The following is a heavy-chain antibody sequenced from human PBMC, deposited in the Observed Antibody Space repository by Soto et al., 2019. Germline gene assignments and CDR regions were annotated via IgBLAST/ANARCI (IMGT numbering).Heavy chain of an antibody. J-gene: IGHJ6*02. V-gene: IGHV1-69*06. CDR2: IIPIFGTA. CDR1: GGTFSSYA. CDR3: ASEPYYFWSDRRGSCYYGMDV. Sequence: SVKVSCKASGGTFSSYAISWVRQAPGQGLEWMGGIIPIFGTANYAQKFQGRVTITADKSTSTAYMELSSLRSEDTAVYYCASEPYYFWSDRRGSCYYGMDVWGQGTTVTVSS. D-gene: IGHD3-3*01.